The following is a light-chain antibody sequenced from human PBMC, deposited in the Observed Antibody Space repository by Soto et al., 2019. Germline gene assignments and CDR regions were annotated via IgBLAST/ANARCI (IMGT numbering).Light chain of an antibody. Sequence: DIVMTQSPDSLAVSLGERATINCKSSQNVLSSSNNRNFLAWYQQKPRQPPKLLISWASTRESGVPDRFSGSGSGTDFTLTIGSLQAEDVAVYYCQQYYGAPLTFGGGTKVEIK. CDR3: QQYYGAPLT. V-gene: IGKV4-1*01. J-gene: IGKJ4*01. CDR2: WAS. CDR1: QNVLSSSNNRNF.